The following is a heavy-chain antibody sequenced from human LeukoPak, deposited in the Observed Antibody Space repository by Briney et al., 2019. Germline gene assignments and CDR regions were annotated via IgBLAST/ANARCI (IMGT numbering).Heavy chain of an antibody. CDR2: IWYDGRNK. D-gene: IGHD2-2*01. J-gene: IGHJ6*02. CDR3: ARDNRIVPAAIPSYYYDMGV. Sequence: GGSLRLSCAASGFTFSSYGMHWVRQAPGKGLEWVAVIWYDGRNKYYADSVKGRFTISRDNSKNTLYLQMNSLRAEDTAVYYCARDNRIVPAAIPSYYYDMGVWGQGTTVTVSS. V-gene: IGHV3-33*01. CDR1: GFTFSSYG.